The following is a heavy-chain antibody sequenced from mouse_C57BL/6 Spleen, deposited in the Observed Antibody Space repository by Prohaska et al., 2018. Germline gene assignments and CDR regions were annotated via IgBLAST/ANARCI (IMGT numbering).Heavy chain of an antibody. Sequence: HGKSLEWIGDINPNNGGTSYNQKFKGKATLTVDKSSSTAYMELRSLTSEDSAVYYCAREGNYSFAYWGQGTLVTVSA. CDR3: AREGNYSFAY. D-gene: IGHD2-1*01. J-gene: IGHJ3*01. CDR2: INPNNGGT. V-gene: IGHV1-26*01.